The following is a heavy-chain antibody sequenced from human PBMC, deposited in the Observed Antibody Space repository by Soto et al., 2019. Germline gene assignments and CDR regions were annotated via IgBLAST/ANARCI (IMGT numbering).Heavy chain of an antibody. CDR1: GFTFSSYA. CDR3: AREMDSSGDYTSPYFED. J-gene: IGHJ4*02. Sequence: IRLSCAASGFTFSSYAMHWVRQAPGKGLEWVAVISYDGSNKYYADSVKGRFTISRDNSKNTLYLQMNSLRAEDTAVYYCAREMDSSGDYTSPYFEDWGQGTLVTGSS. CDR2: ISYDGSNK. V-gene: IGHV3-30-3*01. D-gene: IGHD3-22*01.